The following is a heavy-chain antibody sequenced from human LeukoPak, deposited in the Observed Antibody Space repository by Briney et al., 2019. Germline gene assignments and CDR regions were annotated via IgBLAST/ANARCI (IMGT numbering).Heavy chain of an antibody. Sequence: SETLSLTCTVSGGSFSSYYWSWIRQPPGMGLELTGYMYDSGSTNYNPSLKSRVTISVDTSKNQFSLRLNSVTAADTAVYYCARHGGSYTFDLWGQGVLVTVSS. CDR1: GGSFSSYY. CDR2: MYDSGST. D-gene: IGHD1-26*01. J-gene: IGHJ4*02. V-gene: IGHV4-59*13. CDR3: ARHGGSYTFDL.